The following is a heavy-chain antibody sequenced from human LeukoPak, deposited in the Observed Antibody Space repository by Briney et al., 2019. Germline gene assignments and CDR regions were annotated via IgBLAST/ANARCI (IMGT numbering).Heavy chain of an antibody. D-gene: IGHD2-15*01. CDR3: ARLPVVVVAAGDYFDY. J-gene: IGHJ4*02. CDR2: IFYSGST. Sequence: SETLSLTCTVSGGSISTSSYYWGWVRQPPGKGLEWIGNIFYSGSTYYSPSLKSRVTISVDTSKNQFSLKLSSVTAADTAVYYCARLPVVVVAAGDYFDYWGQGTLVTVSS. CDR1: GGSISTSSYY. V-gene: IGHV4-39*01.